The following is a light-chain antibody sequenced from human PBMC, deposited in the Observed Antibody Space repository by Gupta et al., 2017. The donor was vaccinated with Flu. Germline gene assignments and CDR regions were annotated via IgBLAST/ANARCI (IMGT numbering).Light chain of an antibody. CDR3: SSFTSANTWV. CDR2: DVS. CDR1: SSDVGGFNY. J-gene: IGLJ3*02. V-gene: IGLV2-14*03. Sequence: ALTPPASLSGSPGPSITLSCTGTSSDVGGFNYVSWYQQHPGKAPKLMIYDVSDRPAGLYTRFSGSKSGNTASLTISGLQAEDEADYYCSSFTSANTWVFGGGTKLTVL.